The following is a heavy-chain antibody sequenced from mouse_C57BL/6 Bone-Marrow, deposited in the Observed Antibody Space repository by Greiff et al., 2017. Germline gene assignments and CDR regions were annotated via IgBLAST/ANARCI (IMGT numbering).Heavy chain of an antibody. J-gene: IGHJ4*01. CDR3: ARPFFNWDTGAMDY. V-gene: IGHV2-2*01. D-gene: IGHD4-1*01. CDR2: IWSGGST. CDR1: GFSLTSYG. Sequence: QVQLQQSGPGLVQPSQSLSITCTVSGFSLTSYGVHWVRQSPGKGLEWLGVIWSGGSTDYNAAFISRLSISKDNSKSQVFFKMNSLRADDTAIYYCARPFFNWDTGAMDYWGQGTSVTVSS.